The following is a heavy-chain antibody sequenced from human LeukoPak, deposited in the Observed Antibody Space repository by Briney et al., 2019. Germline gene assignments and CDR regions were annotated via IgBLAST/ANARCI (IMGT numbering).Heavy chain of an antibody. CDR2: IRDDGSDK. CDR1: GFTFSNYG. D-gene: IGHD3-3*01. Sequence: GGSLRLSCAASGFTFSNYGMHWVRQAPGKGLEWVAFIRDDGSDKYYADSVKGRFTISRDSSKNTLYVQMDSLRAEDTAVYYCAKEALNYDFWSGYGPFDYWGQGTLVTVSS. J-gene: IGHJ4*02. CDR3: AKEALNYDFWSGYGPFDY. V-gene: IGHV3-30*02.